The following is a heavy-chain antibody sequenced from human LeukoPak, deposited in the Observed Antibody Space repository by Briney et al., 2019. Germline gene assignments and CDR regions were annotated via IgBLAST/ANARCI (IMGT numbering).Heavy chain of an antibody. D-gene: IGHD5-24*01. CDR3: AKDRERWLQLFDY. V-gene: IGHV3-23*01. CDR2: ISGSGGST. J-gene: IGHJ4*02. CDR1: GFTFSSYA. Sequence: GGYLRLSCAASGFTFSSYAMSWVRQAPGKGLEWVSAISGSGGSTYYADSVKGRFTISRDNSKNTLYLQMNSLRAEDTAVYYCAKDRERWLQLFDYWGQGTLVTVSS.